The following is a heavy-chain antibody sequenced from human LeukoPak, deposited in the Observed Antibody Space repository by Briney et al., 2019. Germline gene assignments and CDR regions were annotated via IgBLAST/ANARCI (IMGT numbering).Heavy chain of an antibody. D-gene: IGHD3-10*01. Sequence: GGSLRLSCAASGFTVSSNYMTWVRQAPGKGLEWVSVIYSGGNTYYAESVKGRFTISRDNSKNTLYLQMNSLRAEDTAVYYCALTAYGSGNYYMDVWGKGTTVTIS. CDR2: IYSGGNT. CDR3: ALTAYGSGNYYMDV. J-gene: IGHJ6*03. V-gene: IGHV3-66*01. CDR1: GFTVSSNY.